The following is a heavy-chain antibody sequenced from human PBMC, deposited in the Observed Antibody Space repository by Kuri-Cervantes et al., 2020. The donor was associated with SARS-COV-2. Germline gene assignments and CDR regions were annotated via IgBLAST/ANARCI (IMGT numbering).Heavy chain of an antibody. V-gene: IGHV5-51*01. CDR2: IYPGDSDT. Sequence: GGSLRLSCKGSGYSFTSYWIGWVRRMPGKGLEWMGIIYPGDSDTGYSPSFQGQVTISADKSISTAYLQWSSLKASDTAMYYCARSAAPPALYYGMDVWGQGTTVTVSS. D-gene: IGHD2-15*01. J-gene: IGHJ6*02. CDR1: GYSFTSYW. CDR3: ARSAAPPALYYGMDV.